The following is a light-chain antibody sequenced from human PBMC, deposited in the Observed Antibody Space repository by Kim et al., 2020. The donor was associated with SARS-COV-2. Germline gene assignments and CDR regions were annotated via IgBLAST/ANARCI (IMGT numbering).Light chain of an antibody. CDR2: ATS. Sequence: ASTGDRVTITCRASQGVSSYLAWYQQKPGKAPKHLIYATSTLQSGVPSRFSGSGSGTDFTLTISCLQSEDFATYYCQQYYSYPLTFGQGTKVDIK. CDR1: QGVSSY. J-gene: IGKJ1*01. V-gene: IGKV1-8*01. CDR3: QQYYSYPLT.